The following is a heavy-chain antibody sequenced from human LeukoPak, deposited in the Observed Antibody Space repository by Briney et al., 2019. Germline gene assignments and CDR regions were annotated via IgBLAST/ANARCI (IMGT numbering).Heavy chain of an antibody. CDR1: GFTFDDYG. Sequence: GGSLRLSCAASGFTFDDYGMSWVRQAPGKGLEWVSGINWNGGSTGCADSVKGRFTISRDNAKNSLYLQMNSLRAEDTALYYCARESYDSSGYYYNDYWDQGTLVTVSS. J-gene: IGHJ4*02. CDR2: INWNGGST. D-gene: IGHD3-22*01. CDR3: ARESYDSSGYYYNDY. V-gene: IGHV3-20*04.